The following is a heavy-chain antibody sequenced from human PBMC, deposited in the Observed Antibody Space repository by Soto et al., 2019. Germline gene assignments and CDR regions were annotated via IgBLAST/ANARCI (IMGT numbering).Heavy chain of an antibody. Sequence: AAVKVSCKASGYTFTAYSIHWVRQAPGQRPEWMGWVTAGKGNTDYSQKFQGRVTITRDTYASTVYMELYSLRSEDTAVYYCARETPPQGGSYYDSWGQGTLVTVSS. CDR3: ARETPPQGGSYYDS. J-gene: IGHJ5*01. CDR1: GYTFTAYS. V-gene: IGHV1-3*01. D-gene: IGHD3-10*01. CDR2: VTAGKGNT.